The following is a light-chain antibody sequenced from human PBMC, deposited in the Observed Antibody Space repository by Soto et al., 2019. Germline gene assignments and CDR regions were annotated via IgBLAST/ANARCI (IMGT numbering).Light chain of an antibody. CDR3: QQSYTSWWT. V-gene: IGKV1-39*01. J-gene: IGKJ1*01. CDR2: AAS. Sequence: DIQMTLSPSSLSASVGNRVSITCRASQSISTHLSWYQQKPGKAPKLLIYAASSLQSWVPSRFTGSGSGTDFTLTISSLQPEDFATYYCQQSYTSWWTFGHGTKVDIK. CDR1: QSISTH.